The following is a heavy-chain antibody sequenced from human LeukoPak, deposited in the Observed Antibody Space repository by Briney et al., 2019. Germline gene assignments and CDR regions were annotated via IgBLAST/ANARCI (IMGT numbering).Heavy chain of an antibody. V-gene: IGHV4-59*01. CDR3: ARDDNYGIFVNVDY. J-gene: IGHJ4*02. CDR2: IYYSGST. CDR1: GGSISSYY. Sequence: SETLSLTCTVSGGSISSYYWSWIRQPPGKGLEWIGYIYYSGSTNYNPSLKSRVTISVDTSKNQFSLKLSSVTAADTAVYYCARDDNYGIFVNVDYWGQGTLVTVSS. D-gene: IGHD4-11*01.